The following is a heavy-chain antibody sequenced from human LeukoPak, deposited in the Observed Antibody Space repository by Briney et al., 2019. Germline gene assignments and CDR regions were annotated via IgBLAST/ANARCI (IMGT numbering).Heavy chain of an antibody. CDR2: ISISGDIT. CDR3: ANEEVPNDY. V-gene: IGHV3-23*01. Sequence: GGSLRLSCAVSGFTFSSHAMTWVRQAPGKGLEWVSGISISGDITYYADSVQGRFIISRDNSKNTVYLQMNSPRVEDTAVYYCANEEVPNDYWGQATLVTVSS. J-gene: IGHJ4*02. CDR1: GFTFSSHA. D-gene: IGHD4/OR15-4a*01.